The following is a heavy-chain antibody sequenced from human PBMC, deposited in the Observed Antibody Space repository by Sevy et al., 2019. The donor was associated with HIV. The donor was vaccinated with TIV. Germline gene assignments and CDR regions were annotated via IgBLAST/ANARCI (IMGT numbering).Heavy chain of an antibody. J-gene: IGHJ6*03. CDR3: ASRPPGYMDV. CDR1: GFTFSSYA. Sequence: GGSLRLSCAASGFTFSSYAMSWVRQAPGKGLEWVSAISGSGGSTYYADSVKGRFTIARDKSKNTLYLQMNSVRAEDTAVYDCASRPPGYMDVWGKGTTVTVSS. V-gene: IGHV3-23*01. CDR2: ISGSGGST.